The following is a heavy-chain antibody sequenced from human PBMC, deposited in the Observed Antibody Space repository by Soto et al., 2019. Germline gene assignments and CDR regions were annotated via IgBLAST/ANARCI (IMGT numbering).Heavy chain of an antibody. CDR3: ARGGNVVGFDI. V-gene: IGHV4-34*01. CDR2: INHSGST. CDR1: GGSFSGYY. J-gene: IGHJ3*02. D-gene: IGHD1-1*01. Sequence: QVQLQQWGAGLLKPSETLSLTCAVYGGSFSGYYWSWIRQPPGKGLEWIGEINHSGSTNYNPSLKRRVTISVDTSKNQFSLKLSSVTAADTAVYYCARGGNVVGFDIWGQGTMVTVSS.